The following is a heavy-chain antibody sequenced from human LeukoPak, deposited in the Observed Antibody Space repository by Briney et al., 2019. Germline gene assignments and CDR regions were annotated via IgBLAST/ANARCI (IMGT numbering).Heavy chain of an antibody. V-gene: IGHV4-34*01. CDR2: INHSGST. Sequence: SETLSLTCTVSGGSISSYYWSWLRQPPGKGLEWIGEINHSGSTNYNPSLKSRVTISVDTSKNQFSLKLSPVTAADTAVYYCARGEQLFDYWGQGTLVTVSS. D-gene: IGHD6-13*01. CDR3: ARGEQLFDY. CDR1: GGSISSYY. J-gene: IGHJ4*02.